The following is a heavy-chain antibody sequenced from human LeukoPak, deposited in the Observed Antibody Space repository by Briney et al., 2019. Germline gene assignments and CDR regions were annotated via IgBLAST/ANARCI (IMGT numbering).Heavy chain of an antibody. Sequence: PGGSLRLSCAASGFTFSSYGMHWVRQAPGKGLEWVAFIRYDGSNKYYADSVKGRFTISRDNSKNTLYLQMNSLRAEDTAVYYCARDLSSPPHLVTYYYYMDVWGKGTMVTVS. D-gene: IGHD6-13*01. J-gene: IGHJ6*03. V-gene: IGHV3-30*02. CDR3: ARDLSSPPHLVTYYYYMDV. CDR1: GFTFSSYG. CDR2: IRYDGSNK.